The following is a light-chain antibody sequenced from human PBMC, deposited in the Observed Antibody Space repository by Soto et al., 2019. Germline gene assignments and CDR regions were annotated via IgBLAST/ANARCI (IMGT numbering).Light chain of an antibody. Sequence: QSALTQPRSVSWSPGQSVTISCTGTSSDVGGYNDVSWYQQHPGKAPKLMIYDVSKRPSGVPDSFSGSKSGNTASLTISGLQAEDEADYYCCSYAGSSTLVFGTGTKLTVL. J-gene: IGLJ1*01. CDR3: CSYAGSSTLV. CDR1: SSDVGGYND. V-gene: IGLV2-11*01. CDR2: DVS.